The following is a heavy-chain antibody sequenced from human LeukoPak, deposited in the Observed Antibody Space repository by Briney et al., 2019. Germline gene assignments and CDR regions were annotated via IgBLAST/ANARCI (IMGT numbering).Heavy chain of an antibody. CDR3: ARDLRYYDFWSGYYRGYYYYGMDV. D-gene: IGHD3-3*01. V-gene: IGHV3-53*01. CDR2: IYSGGST. CDR1: GFTVSSNY. Sequence: GGPLRLSCAASGFTVSSNYMSWVRQAPGKGLEWVSVIYSGGSTYYADSVKGRFTISRDNSKNTLYLQMNSLRAEDTAVYYCARDLRYYDFWSGYYRGYYYYGMDVWGQGTTVTVSS. J-gene: IGHJ6*02.